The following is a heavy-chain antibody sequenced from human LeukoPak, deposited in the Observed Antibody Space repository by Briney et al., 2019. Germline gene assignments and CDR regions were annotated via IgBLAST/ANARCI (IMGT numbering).Heavy chain of an antibody. J-gene: IGHJ3*02. CDR1: GFTFSSYG. Sequence: GGSLRLSCAASGFTFSSYGMHWVRQAPGKGLEWVAFIRYDGSNKYYADSVKGRFTISRDNSKNTLYLQMNSLRAEDTAVYYCAKDRSLAIGCCSSTSCSDAFDIWGQGTMVTVSS. CDR3: AKDRSLAIGCCSSTSCSDAFDI. D-gene: IGHD2-2*01. V-gene: IGHV3-30*02. CDR2: IRYDGSNK.